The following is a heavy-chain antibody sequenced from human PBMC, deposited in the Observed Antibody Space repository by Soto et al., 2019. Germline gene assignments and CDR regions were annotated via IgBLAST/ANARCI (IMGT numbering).Heavy chain of an antibody. CDR2: IYYSGST. J-gene: IGHJ4*02. CDR3: ARSFGVAAAGRFDY. D-gene: IGHD6-13*01. V-gene: IGHV4-31*03. Sequence: SETLSLTCTVSGGSISSGGYYWSWIRQHPGKGLEWIGYIYYSGSTYYNPSLKSRVTISVDTSKNQFSLKLSSVTAADTAVYFWARSFGVAAAGRFDYWGQGTLVTVSS. CDR1: GGSISSGGYY.